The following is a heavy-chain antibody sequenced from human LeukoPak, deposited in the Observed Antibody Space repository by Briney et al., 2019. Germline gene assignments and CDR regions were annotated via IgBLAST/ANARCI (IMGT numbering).Heavy chain of an antibody. Sequence: ASVKVSCQVSGHSLTQVSIHWVRRAPGKGLEWMGGFDPSDAETTYAQKFQGRLTLTEDTSTDTAYMELRALITEDTAVFYCATGPPALTTAFDNWGQGTLVTVSS. D-gene: IGHD4-11*01. V-gene: IGHV1-24*01. CDR2: FDPSDAET. J-gene: IGHJ4*02. CDR1: GHSLTQVS. CDR3: ATGPPALTTAFDN.